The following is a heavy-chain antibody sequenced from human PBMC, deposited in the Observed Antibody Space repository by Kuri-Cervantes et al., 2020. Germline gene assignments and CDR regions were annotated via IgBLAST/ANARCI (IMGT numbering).Heavy chain of an antibody. V-gene: IGHV3-43*01. CDR3: AKSSTEITMVRGVTDYGMDV. Sequence: GESLKISCAASGFTFDDYGMSWVRQAPGKGLEWVSLISWDGGSTYYADSVKGRFTISRDNSKNSLYLQMNSLRTEDTALYYCAKSSTEITMVRGVTDYGMDVWGQGTTVTVSS. J-gene: IGHJ6*02. CDR2: ISWDGGST. D-gene: IGHD3-10*01. CDR1: GFTFDDYG.